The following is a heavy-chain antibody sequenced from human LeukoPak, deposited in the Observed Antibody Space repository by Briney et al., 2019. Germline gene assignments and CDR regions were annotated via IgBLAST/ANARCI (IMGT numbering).Heavy chain of an antibody. J-gene: IGHJ4*02. CDR3: ARDSKIQLWSTKTYYFDY. CDR1: GDSISSSSYY. D-gene: IGHD5-18*01. CDR2: LYDSGST. V-gene: IGHV4-39*07. Sequence: PSETLSLTCTVSGDSISSSSYYWGWIRQPPGKGLEWIGSLYDSGSTYYNPSLKSRVTISVDTSKNQFSLKLSSVTAADTAVYYCARDSKIQLWSTKTYYFDYWGQGTLVTVSS.